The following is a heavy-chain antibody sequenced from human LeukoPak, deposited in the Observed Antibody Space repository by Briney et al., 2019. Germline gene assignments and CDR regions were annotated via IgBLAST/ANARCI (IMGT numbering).Heavy chain of an antibody. D-gene: IGHD2-15*01. CDR2: ISSSDDGT. V-gene: IGHV3-23*01. Sequence: PGGSLTLSCAASGFSLSSYAMSWVRQAPRKGLEWVSAISSSDDGTYHAGSVRGRFTISRDSSKNTLYLQMNNLRTEDAAIYYCAKAPVTSCRGAFCYPLDSWGQGTLVTVSS. CDR3: AKAPVTSCRGAFCYPLDS. CDR1: GFSLSSYA. J-gene: IGHJ4*02.